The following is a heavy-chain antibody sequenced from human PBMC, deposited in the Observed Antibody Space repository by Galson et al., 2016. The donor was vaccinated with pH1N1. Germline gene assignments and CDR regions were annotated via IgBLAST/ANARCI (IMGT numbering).Heavy chain of an antibody. CDR3: ARLDYGDYSGYFEY. J-gene: IGHJ4*02. CDR1: GFSLRTSGMC. CDR2: IDWDDDK. Sequence: PALVTPPQTLTLTCTFSGFSLRTSGMCVSWIRQPPGKALEWLALIDWDDDKYYSTSLKTRLTISKDTSENQVVLTMTNMDPVDTATYYCARLDYGDYSGYFEYWGQGTLVTVSS. V-gene: IGHV2-70*01. D-gene: IGHD4-17*01.